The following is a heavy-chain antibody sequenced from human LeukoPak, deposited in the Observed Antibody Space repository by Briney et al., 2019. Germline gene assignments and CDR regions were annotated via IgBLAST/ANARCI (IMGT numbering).Heavy chain of an antibody. CDR1: GFTFSSYA. Sequence: GGSLRLSCAASGFTFSSYAMSWVHQAPGKGLEWVSAISGSGGSTYYADSVKGRFTISRDNSKNTLYLQMNSLRAEDTAVYYCAKDLGVVVVPAAIPDAFDIWGQGTMVTVSS. CDR3: AKDLGVVVVPAAIPDAFDI. J-gene: IGHJ3*02. D-gene: IGHD2-2*01. CDR2: ISGSGGST. V-gene: IGHV3-23*01.